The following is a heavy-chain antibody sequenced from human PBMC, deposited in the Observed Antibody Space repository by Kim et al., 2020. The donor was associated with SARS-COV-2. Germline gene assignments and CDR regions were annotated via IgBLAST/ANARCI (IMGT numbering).Heavy chain of an antibody. D-gene: IGHD3-3*01. V-gene: IGHV5-51*01. CDR2: IYPGDSDT. CDR1: GYSFTSYW. CDR3: ARLDRGYDFWSGYSFDY. J-gene: IGHJ4*02. Sequence: GESLKISCNGSGYSFTSYWIGWVRQMPGKGLEWMGIIYPGDSDTRYSPSFQGQVTISADKSISTAYLQWSSLKASDTAMYYCARLDRGYDFWSGYSFDYWGQGTLVTVSS.